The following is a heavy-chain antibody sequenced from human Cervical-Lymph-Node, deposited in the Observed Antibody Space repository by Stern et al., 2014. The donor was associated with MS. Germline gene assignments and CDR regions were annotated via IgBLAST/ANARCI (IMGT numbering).Heavy chain of an antibody. J-gene: IGHJ6*02. CDR1: GDTLSSHT. CDR2: TFHVFDAP. V-gene: IGHV1-69*01. CDR3: ATGAHGMDV. Sequence: QLVESGAAVKKVGSSVKVSCKASGDTLSSHTISWVRQAPGQGLEWKVGTFHVFDAPSYAQKFQGRVRITSDETTNTAHVELSSLRSEDTAVYCCATGAHGMDVWGQGTAVTVSS. D-gene: IGHD3-10*01.